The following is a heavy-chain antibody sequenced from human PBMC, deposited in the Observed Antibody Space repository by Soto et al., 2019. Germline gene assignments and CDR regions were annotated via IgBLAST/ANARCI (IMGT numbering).Heavy chain of an antibody. CDR2: IIPIFGTA. D-gene: IGHD6-6*01. V-gene: IGHV1-69*01. J-gene: IGHJ6*02. Sequence: QVQLVRSGAEVKKPRSSVNVSCKASGGNFRSYAISWVRQAPGHGLEWMGGIIPIFGTANYAQKFQGRVTITADESTSTAYMELSSLRSEDTAVYYCAIAARRYYYYGMDVWGQGTTVTVSS. CDR1: GGNFRSYA. CDR3: AIAARRYYYYGMDV.